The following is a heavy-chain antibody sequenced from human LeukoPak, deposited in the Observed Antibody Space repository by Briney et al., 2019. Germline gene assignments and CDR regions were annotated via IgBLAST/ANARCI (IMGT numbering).Heavy chain of an antibody. D-gene: IGHD4-17*01. J-gene: IGHJ4*02. CDR2: ISGSGGST. V-gene: IGHV3-23*01. CDR1: GFTFSSYA. Sequence: QPGGSLRLSCAASGFTFSSYAMSWVRQAPGKGLEWVSAISGSGGSTYYADSVKGRFTISRDNSKNTLYLQVNSLRAEDTAVYYCATYDYGDYVPSFDYWGQGTLVTVSS. CDR3: ATYDYGDYVPSFDY.